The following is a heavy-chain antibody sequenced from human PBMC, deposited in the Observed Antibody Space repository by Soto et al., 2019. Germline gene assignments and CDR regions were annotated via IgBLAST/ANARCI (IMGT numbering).Heavy chain of an antibody. CDR2: IIPIFGTA. CDR3: ARSSNYYYDSSGPIDAFDI. J-gene: IGHJ3*02. Sequence: GLEWMGGIIPIFGTANYAQKFQGRVTITADESTSTAYMELSSLRSEDTAVYYCARSSNYYYDSSGPIDAFDIWGQGTMVTGS. D-gene: IGHD3-22*01. V-gene: IGHV1-69*01.